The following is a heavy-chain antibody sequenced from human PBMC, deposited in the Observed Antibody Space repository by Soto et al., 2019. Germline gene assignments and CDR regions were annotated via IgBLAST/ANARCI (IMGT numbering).Heavy chain of an antibody. CDR2: IGTAGDT. CDR3: ARAIGPTLFDY. D-gene: IGHD3-22*01. V-gene: IGHV3-13*04. CDR1: GFTFSSYD. J-gene: IGHJ4*02. Sequence: PGGSLRLSCSASGFTFSSYDMHCVRQGPGKGLEWVSAIGTAGDTNYAGSVKGRFTISRENAKNSLYLQMNSLRAGDTAIYFCARAIGPTLFDYWGQGTLVTVSS.